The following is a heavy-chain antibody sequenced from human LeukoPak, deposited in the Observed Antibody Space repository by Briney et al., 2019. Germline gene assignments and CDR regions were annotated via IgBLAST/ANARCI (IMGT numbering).Heavy chain of an antibody. J-gene: IGHJ4*02. CDR2: IIPIFGTA. CDR1: GGTFSSYA. CDR3: ARAVELGQLGRSGSYLY. D-gene: IGHD1-26*01. Sequence: SVKVSCKASGGTFSSYAISWVRQAPGQGLEWMGGIIPIFGTANYAQKFQGRVTITTDESTSTAYMELSSLRSEDTAVYYCARAVELGQLGRSGSYLYWGQGTLVTVSS. V-gene: IGHV1-69*05.